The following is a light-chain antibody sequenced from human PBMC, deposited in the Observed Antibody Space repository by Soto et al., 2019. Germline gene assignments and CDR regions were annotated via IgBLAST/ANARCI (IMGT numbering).Light chain of an antibody. J-gene: IGKJ5*01. CDR1: QNIYNS. V-gene: IGKV1-9*01. CDR2: GAS. Sequence: DIHMTQSPSSLSASVGDTVTITCRASQNIYNSLNWYQQKAGRAPAVLIYGASNLQGGVPSRISSSGSWTEFTLPISSRQPEEFATYYCQQLNSYPITFGQGTRLEIK. CDR3: QQLNSYPIT.